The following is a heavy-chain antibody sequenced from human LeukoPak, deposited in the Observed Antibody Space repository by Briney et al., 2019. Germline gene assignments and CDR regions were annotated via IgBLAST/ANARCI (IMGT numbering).Heavy chain of an antibody. CDR3: ARGGGVEGRIAVAGTIHY. J-gene: IGHJ4*02. CDR2: IYYSGTT. Sequence: PSETLSLTCTVSGGSISTSNHYWGWIRQPPGKGLEWIGSIYYSGTTYYNPSLKSRVTISIDTSTSQFSLKLNSVTAADTAVYYCARGGGVEGRIAVAGTIHYWGQGTLVTVSS. CDR1: GGSISTSNHY. D-gene: IGHD6-19*01. V-gene: IGHV4-39*07.